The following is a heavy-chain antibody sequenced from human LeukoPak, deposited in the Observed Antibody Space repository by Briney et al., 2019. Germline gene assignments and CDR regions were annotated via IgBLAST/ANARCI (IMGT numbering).Heavy chain of an antibody. Sequence: GESLKISCKGSGYSFNTYWIAWVRQMPGKGLEWMGIIYPGDSDTRYSPSFQGQVTISADKSISTAYLQWSSLKASDTAMYYCARQDGITISTLGYYYYGMDVWGQGTTVTVSS. CDR3: ARQDGITISTLGYYYYGMDV. D-gene: IGHD3-9*01. CDR1: GYSFNTYW. CDR2: IYPGDSDT. J-gene: IGHJ6*02. V-gene: IGHV5-51*01.